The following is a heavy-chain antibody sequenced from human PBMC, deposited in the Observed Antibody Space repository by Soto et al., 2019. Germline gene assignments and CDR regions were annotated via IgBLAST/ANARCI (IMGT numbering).Heavy chain of an antibody. CDR1: GYTLTELS. D-gene: IGHD3-3*01. J-gene: IGHJ5*02. CDR2: FDPEDGET. CDR3: ATVLSFLSGKFLEWSINWFDP. Sequence: ASVKVSCKVSGYTLTELSMHWVRQAPGKGLEWMGGFDPEDGETIYAQKFQGRVTMTEDTSTDTAYMELSSLRSEDTAVYYCATVLSFLSGKFLEWSINWFDPWGQGTLVTVSS. V-gene: IGHV1-24*01.